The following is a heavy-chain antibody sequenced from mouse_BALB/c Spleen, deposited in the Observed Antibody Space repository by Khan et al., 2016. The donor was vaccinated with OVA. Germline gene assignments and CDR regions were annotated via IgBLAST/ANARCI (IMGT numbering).Heavy chain of an antibody. V-gene: IGHV1-77*01. CDR1: GYTFTDYV. CDR3: ERAGCDVFAY. J-gene: IGHJ3*01. Sequence: QVQLKESGPELVKPGASVKMSCKASGYTFTDYVMNWVKQRNGQGLEWIGQIYPGSGSTFYNEKFKGKATLTADRSSSNAYMQLSSLTSEDSAVYSCERAGCDVFAYWAQGTLVTVSA. CDR2: IYPGSGST.